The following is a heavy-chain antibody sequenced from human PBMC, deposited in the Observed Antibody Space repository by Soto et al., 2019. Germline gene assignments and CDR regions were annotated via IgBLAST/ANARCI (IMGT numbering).Heavy chain of an antibody. CDR1: GFTISSNY. CDR2: IYSGGST. D-gene: IGHD3-22*01. V-gene: IGHV3-66*01. Sequence: PGGSLRLSCAASGFTISSNYMNWVRQAPGKGLEWVSVIYSGGSTYYADSVKGRFTISRDNSKNTLYLQMNSLRAEDTAVYYCASASPYYYDSSGYSNIWGQGTMVTVSS. CDR3: ASASPYYYDSSGYSNI. J-gene: IGHJ3*02.